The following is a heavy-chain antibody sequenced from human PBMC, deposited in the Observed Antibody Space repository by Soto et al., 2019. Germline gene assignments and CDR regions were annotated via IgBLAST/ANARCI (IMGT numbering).Heavy chain of an antibody. CDR1: GYTFTSYA. D-gene: IGHD2-2*01. CDR2: INAGNGNT. Sequence: QVQLVQSGAEVKKPGASVKVSCKASGYTFTSYAMHWVRQAPGQRLEWMGWINAGNGNTKYSQKFQGRVTITRDTSASTAYMELSSLRSEDTAVYYCARIGSSYYYYGMDFWGQGTTVTVSS. J-gene: IGHJ6*02. CDR3: ARIGSSYYYYGMDF. V-gene: IGHV1-3*01.